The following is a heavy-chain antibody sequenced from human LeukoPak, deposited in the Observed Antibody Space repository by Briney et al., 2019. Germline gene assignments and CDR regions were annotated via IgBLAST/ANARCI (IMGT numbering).Heavy chain of an antibody. Sequence: SETLSLTCTVSGGSISSSSYYWGWIRQPPGKGLEWIGSIYYSGSTYYNPSLKSRVTISVDTSKNQFSLKLSSVTAADTAVYYCARQCYFDWYYYYYMDVWGKGTTVTISS. J-gene: IGHJ6*03. V-gene: IGHV4-39*01. CDR2: IYYSGST. CDR3: ARQCYFDWYYYYYMDV. D-gene: IGHD3-9*01. CDR1: GGSISSSSYY.